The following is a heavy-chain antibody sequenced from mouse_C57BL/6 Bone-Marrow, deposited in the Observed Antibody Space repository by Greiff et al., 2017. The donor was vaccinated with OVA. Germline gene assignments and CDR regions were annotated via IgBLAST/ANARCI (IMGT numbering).Heavy chain of an antibody. CDR3: ARHDGYYVWFAY. D-gene: IGHD2-3*01. J-gene: IGHJ3*01. CDR2: ISSGGSYT. V-gene: IGHV5-6*01. CDR1: GFTFSSYG. Sequence: EVQGVESGGDLVKPGGSLKLSCAASGFTFSSYGMSWVRQTPDKRLEWVATISSGGSYTYYPDSVKGRFTISRDNAKHTLYLQMSSLKSEDKAMYYCARHDGYYVWFAYWGQGTMVTVSA.